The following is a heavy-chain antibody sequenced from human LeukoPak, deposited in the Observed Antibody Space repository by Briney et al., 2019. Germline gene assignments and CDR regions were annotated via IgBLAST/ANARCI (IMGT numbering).Heavy chain of an antibody. CDR2: INHSGST. V-gene: IGHV4-34*01. D-gene: IGHD2-15*01. CDR3: ARAEVVEDY. J-gene: IGHJ4*02. Sequence: SETLSLTCAVYGGSFSGYYWSWIRQPPGKGLEWIGEINHSGSTNYNPSLKSRVTISVGTSKNQFSLKLSSVTAADTAVYYCARAEVVEDYWGQGTLVTVSS. CDR1: GGSFSGYY.